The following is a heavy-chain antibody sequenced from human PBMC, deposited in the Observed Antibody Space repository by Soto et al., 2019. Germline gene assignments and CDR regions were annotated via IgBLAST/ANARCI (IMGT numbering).Heavy chain of an antibody. Sequence: QVQLVESGGGVVQPGRSLILSCAASGFTFSSYAMHWVRQAPGKGLEWVAVILYDGSNKYYADSVKGRFTISRDNSKNTLYRQMNSMREEDTPVYYCARAGCDGGSCYTLAGLRYGMDVWGQGTTETVSS. CDR3: ARAGCDGGSCYTLAGLRYGMDV. CDR1: GFTFSSYA. CDR2: ILYDGSNK. V-gene: IGHV3-30-3*01. D-gene: IGHD2-15*01. J-gene: IGHJ6*02.